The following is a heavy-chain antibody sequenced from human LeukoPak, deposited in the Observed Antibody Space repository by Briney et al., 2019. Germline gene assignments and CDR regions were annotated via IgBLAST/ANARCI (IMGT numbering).Heavy chain of an antibody. CDR1: GYTFTSYY. D-gene: IGHD3-10*01. V-gene: IGHV1-46*01. J-gene: IGHJ4*02. CDR3: ARDKGLWFGELLFDY. CDR2: INPSGGST. Sequence: GASVKVSCKASGYTFTSYYMHWVRQAPGQGLEWMGIINPSGGSTSYAQKFQGRVTMTRDMSTSTVYMELSRLRSDDTAVYYCARDKGLWFGELLFDYWGQGTLVTVSS.